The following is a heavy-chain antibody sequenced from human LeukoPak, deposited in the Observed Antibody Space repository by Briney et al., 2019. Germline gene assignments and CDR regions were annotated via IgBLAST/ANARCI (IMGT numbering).Heavy chain of an antibody. J-gene: IGHJ4*02. Sequence: GSGPTLVNPTQTLTLTCTFSGFSLSTSGVGVGWIRQPPGKALEWLALIYWDDDKRYSPSLKSRLTITKDTSKNQVVLTMTNMDPVDTATYYCAHSWTQDSSGYHYYYFDYWGQGTLVTVSS. CDR3: AHSWTQDSSGYHYYYFDY. CDR2: IYWDDDK. CDR1: GFSLSTSGVG. D-gene: IGHD3-22*01. V-gene: IGHV2-5*02.